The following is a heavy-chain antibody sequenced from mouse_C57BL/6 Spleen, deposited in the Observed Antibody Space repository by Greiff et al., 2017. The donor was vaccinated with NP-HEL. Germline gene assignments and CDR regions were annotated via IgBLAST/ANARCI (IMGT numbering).Heavy chain of an antibody. D-gene: IGHD2-2*01. V-gene: IGHV1-59*01. CDR2: IDPSDSYT. J-gene: IGHJ2*01. CDR3: ARRRAMVMDYFDY. Sequence: QVQLKQPGAELVRPGTSVKLSCKASGYTFTSYWMHWVKQRPGQGLEWIGVIDPSDSYTNSNQKFKGKATLTVDTSSSTAYMQLSSLTSEDSAVYYCARRRAMVMDYFDYWGQGTTLTVSS. CDR1: GYTFTSYW.